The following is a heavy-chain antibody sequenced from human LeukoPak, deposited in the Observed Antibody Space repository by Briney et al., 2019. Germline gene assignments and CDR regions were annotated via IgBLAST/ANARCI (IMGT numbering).Heavy chain of an antibody. CDR2: IYTSGST. CDR1: GGSISSGSYY. D-gene: IGHD3-3*01. V-gene: IGHV4-61*02. J-gene: IGHJ4*02. CDR3: ARAFSGYFGVSFDN. Sequence: PSETLSLTCTVSGGSISSGSYYWSWIRQPAGKGLEWIGRIYTSGSTNYNPSLKSRVTISVDTSKNQFSLNLNSVTAADTAVYYCARAFSGYFGVSFDNWGQGTLVTVSS.